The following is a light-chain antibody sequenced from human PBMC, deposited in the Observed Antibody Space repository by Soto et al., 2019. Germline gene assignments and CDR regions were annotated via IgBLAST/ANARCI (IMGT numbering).Light chain of an antibody. CDR1: QTISSW. J-gene: IGKJ1*01. CDR2: KAS. Sequence: DIQMTESPSSMSASVRDRVTITCRASQTISSWLAWFQQRPGRAPKFLIYKASSLKNGVPLRFSGSGSGTECTLTISNLQKDDFASYCCQQYNTYTWTFGQGTKVDIK. CDR3: QQYNTYTWT. V-gene: IGKV1-5*03.